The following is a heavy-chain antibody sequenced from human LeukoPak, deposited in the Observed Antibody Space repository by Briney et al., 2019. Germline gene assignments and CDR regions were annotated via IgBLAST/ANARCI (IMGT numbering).Heavy chain of an antibody. CDR1: GFTFSSYA. J-gene: IGHJ5*02. D-gene: IGHD3-10*01. V-gene: IGHV3-23*01. Sequence: GGSLRLSRAASGFTFSSYAMSWVRQAPGKGLEWVSAISGSGGSTYYADSVKGRFTISRDNSKNTLYLQMNSLRAEDTAVYYCAKDEPYGSGSYYPGGFDPWGQGTLVTVSS. CDR2: ISGSGGST. CDR3: AKDEPYGSGSYYPGGFDP.